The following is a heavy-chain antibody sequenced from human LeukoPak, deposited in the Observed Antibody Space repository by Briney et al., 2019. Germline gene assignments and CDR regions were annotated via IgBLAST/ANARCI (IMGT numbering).Heavy chain of an antibody. D-gene: IGHD3-22*01. CDR1: GFTFSSSG. V-gene: IGHV3-30*02. CDR3: AKDQGYDDSSGYQYFFDS. CDR2: IRYDGSNQ. J-gene: IGHJ4*02. Sequence: GGSLRLSRAASGFTFSSSGMHWVRQAPDKGLEWVAFIRYDGSNQYYADSVKGRFTISRDNAKNTLFLQMNNLRAEDTAFYYCAKDQGYDDSSGYQYFFDSWGQGTLVTVSS.